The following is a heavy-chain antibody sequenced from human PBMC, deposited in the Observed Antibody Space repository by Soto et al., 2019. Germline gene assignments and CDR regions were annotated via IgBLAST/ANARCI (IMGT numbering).Heavy chain of an antibody. V-gene: IGHV1-8*02. J-gene: IGHJ5*02. CDR1: GYTFTSYY. CDR2: INPRCGST. CDR3: ARGRVWFDP. Sequence: SVNVSCKASGYTFTSYYMHWVRQAPGQGLERMGWINPRCGSTGYAQKFQGRVTMTRYTSISTAYMELSSLRSEDTAVYYCARGRVWFDPWGQGTLVTVSS.